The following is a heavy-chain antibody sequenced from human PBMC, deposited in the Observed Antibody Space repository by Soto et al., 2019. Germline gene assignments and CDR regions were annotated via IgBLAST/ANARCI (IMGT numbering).Heavy chain of an antibody. D-gene: IGHD3-10*01. CDR1: VLGFTGAP. CDR3: AASPPYYYGSGSYYAFDP. J-gene: IGHJ5*02. V-gene: IGHV1-58*01. Sequence: VKRSCKSAVLGFTGAPVGRVRHAKEQRLEWIGWIVVGSGNTNYAQKFQERVTITRDMSTSTAYMELSSLRSEDTAVYYCAASPPYYYGSGSYYAFDPWGQGTLVTVSS. CDR2: IVVGSGNT.